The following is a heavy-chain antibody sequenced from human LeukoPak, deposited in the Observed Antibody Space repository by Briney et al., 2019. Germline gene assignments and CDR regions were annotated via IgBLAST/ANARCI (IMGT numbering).Heavy chain of an antibody. J-gene: IGHJ4*02. V-gene: IGHV2-5*01. CDR1: GFSLSSLSTTGVG. D-gene: IGHD3-3*01. CDR3: AHSRYYNYWSGYPWFEY. Sequence: SGPTLVNPTQTLTLTCTFSGFSLSSLSTTGVGVGWIRQPPGKALEWLALIYWNDDKRYSSFLKSRLTITKDTSKDQVVLTMTNMDPVDTATYYCAHSRYYNYWSGYPWFEYWGQGTLVTVSS. CDR2: IYWNDDK.